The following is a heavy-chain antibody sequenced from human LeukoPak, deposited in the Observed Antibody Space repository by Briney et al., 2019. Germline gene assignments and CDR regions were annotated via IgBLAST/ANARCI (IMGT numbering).Heavy chain of an antibody. CDR2: ISASGTIT. CDR1: GFTFSSSE. D-gene: IGHD6-25*01. J-gene: IGHJ6*04. Sequence: GGSLRLPCAASGFTFSSSEMNWVRQAPGKGQERISYISASGTITHYADSVEGRFTISRDNAKNSLYLQMNSLRAEDTAVYYCARDGTPIHGSGWVYMDVWGKGTTVTISS. CDR3: ARDGTPIHGSGWVYMDV. V-gene: IGHV3-48*03.